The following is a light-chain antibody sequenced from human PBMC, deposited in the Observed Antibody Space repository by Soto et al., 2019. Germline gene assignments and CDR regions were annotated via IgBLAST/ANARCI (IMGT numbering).Light chain of an antibody. CDR2: AAP. CDR3: QQSYSTPLT. CDR1: QSISSY. Sequence: DIQMTQSPSSLSASVGDRVTITCRASQSISSYLNWYQQKPGKAPKLLIYAAPSLQSGVPSRFSGSGSGTDFTLTISSLQPEDCATYYCQQSYSTPLTFGGGTKVEIK. J-gene: IGKJ4*01. V-gene: IGKV1-39*01.